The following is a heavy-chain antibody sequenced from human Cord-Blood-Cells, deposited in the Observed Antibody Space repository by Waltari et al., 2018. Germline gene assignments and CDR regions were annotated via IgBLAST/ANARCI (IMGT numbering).Heavy chain of an antibody. CDR3: ARPRANWAPGGACDI. CDR2: LDPGDSEA. CDR1: GYSFTSYW. D-gene: IGHD7-27*01. J-gene: IGHJ3*02. V-gene: IGHV5-51*01. Sequence: EVQLVQSGAEGKKPGESLKISCQGSGYSFTSYWTGWLRQMPGIGLEGMGLLDPGDSEAGYSPAVRCQVTISADKSISTAYLQWSSLKASDTAMYYCARPRANWAPGGACDIWGQGTMVTVSS.